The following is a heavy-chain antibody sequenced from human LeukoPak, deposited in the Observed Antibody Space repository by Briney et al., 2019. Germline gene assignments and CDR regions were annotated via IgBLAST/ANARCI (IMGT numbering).Heavy chain of an antibody. D-gene: IGHD3-10*01. CDR1: GGSISSYY. Sequence: SETLSLTCTVSGGSISSYYWTWIRQPPAKGLEYIGYIHHSGSTSYSPSLKGRVTISVDTSKTYLSLKLSSVTAADTAVYYCARLTYDYYGSGSYSWWIDTWGQGTLVIVSS. J-gene: IGHJ5*02. CDR3: ARLTYDYYGSGSYSWWIDT. CDR2: IHHSGST. V-gene: IGHV4-59*01.